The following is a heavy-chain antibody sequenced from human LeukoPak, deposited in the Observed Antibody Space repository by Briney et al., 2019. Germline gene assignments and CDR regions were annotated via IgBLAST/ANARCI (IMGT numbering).Heavy chain of an antibody. D-gene: IGHD6-19*01. J-gene: IGHJ6*03. CDR1: RVTFSNYA. Sequence: GGSLRLSCAASRVTFSNYAMSWVRQAPGKGLEWVSAIAGNGDYTDYADSVKGRFTISRDNSKNTLYLQMNSLRAEDTAVYYCARSSGWSYYYYYYYMDVWGKGTTVTVSS. CDR2: IAGNGDYT. V-gene: IGHV3-23*01. CDR3: ARSSGWSYYYYYYYMDV.